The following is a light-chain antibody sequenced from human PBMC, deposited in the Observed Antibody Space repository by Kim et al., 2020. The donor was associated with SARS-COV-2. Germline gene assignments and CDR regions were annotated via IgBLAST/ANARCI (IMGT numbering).Light chain of an antibody. V-gene: IGLV3-21*04. Sequence: APGKTARITCGRNNIGSKSVPWYQQKPGQAPVLVISYASDRPSGIPERFSGSNSVNTATLSISRVEAGDEADYYCQVWDSSGDHPVFGGGTQLTAL. J-gene: IGLJ3*02. CDR3: QVWDSSGDHPV. CDR1: NIGSKS. CDR2: YAS.